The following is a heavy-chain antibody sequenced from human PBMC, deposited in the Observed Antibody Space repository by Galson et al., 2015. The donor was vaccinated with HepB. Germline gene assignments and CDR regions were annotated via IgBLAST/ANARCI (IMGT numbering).Heavy chain of an antibody. Sequence: SLRLSCAASGFIFSNYAMNWVRQAPGKGLEWVSVISGSGGTTYYADSVKGRFTISRDNSNNTLYLQMNSLRAEDTAVYYCAKDLLYYDFWSGYSQGAPFDYWGQGTLVTVSS. CDR3: AKDLLYYDFWSGYSQGAPFDY. D-gene: IGHD3-3*01. V-gene: IGHV3-23*01. CDR2: ISGSGGTT. CDR1: GFIFSNYA. J-gene: IGHJ4*02.